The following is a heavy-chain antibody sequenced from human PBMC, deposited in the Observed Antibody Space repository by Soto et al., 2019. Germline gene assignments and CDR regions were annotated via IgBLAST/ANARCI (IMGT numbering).Heavy chain of an antibody. CDR1: GFTFSSYG. J-gene: IGHJ4*02. CDR3: AREMSSAYYFDY. CDR2: IWYDGSNK. Sequence: WGSLRLSCAASGFTFSSYGMHWVRPAPCKGLEWVAVIWYDGSNKYYADSVKGRFTISRDNSKNTLYLQMNSLRAEDTAVYYCAREMSSAYYFDYWGQGTLVTVYS. V-gene: IGHV3-33*01. D-gene: IGHD6-6*01.